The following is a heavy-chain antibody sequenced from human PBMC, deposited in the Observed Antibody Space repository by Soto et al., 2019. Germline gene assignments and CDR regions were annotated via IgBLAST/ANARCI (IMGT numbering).Heavy chain of an antibody. CDR1: GFIFSSHW. J-gene: IGHJ4*02. CDR3: VRDTNWSFDY. CDR2: IGPDGSNI. Sequence: LRLSCAASGFIFSSHWMHWVRQAPGKGLVGVSHIGPDGSNIWEADSVQGRFTISRDNARNRLYLQMNSLRDEDTAIYYCVRDTNWSFDYWGQGILVTVSS. D-gene: IGHD1-1*01. V-gene: IGHV3-74*01.